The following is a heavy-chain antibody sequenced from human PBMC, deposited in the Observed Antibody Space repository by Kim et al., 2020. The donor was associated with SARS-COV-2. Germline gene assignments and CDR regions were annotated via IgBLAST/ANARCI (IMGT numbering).Heavy chain of an antibody. J-gene: IGHJ4*02. CDR1: GYTFTTAT. Sequence: ASVKVSCKASGYTFTTATIHWVRQAPGQSLEWMGWINVGNGNSDYSQRFQGRVAFTKTISASTAYMDLRSLRSEDTAIYYCARSRGVIPRSVFYFDLWGQGALVTVSS. CDR3: ARSRGVIPRSVFYFDL. CDR2: INVGNGNS. D-gene: IGHD3-10*01. V-gene: IGHV1-3*01.